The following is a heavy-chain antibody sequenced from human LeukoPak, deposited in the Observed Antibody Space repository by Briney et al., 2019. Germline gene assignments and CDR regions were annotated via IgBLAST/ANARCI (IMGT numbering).Heavy chain of an antibody. V-gene: IGHV1-2*02. Sequence: ASVKVSCKASGCTFIGYYMQWVRQAPGQGLEWMGWINPNSGVTKYAQNFQGRVTMTSDTSISTAYMDLSRLRSDDTAVYFCARSLIVVVPTAHDAFDIWGQGTMVTVSS. CDR2: INPNSGVT. J-gene: IGHJ3*02. CDR3: ARSLIVVVPTAHDAFDI. D-gene: IGHD2-2*01. CDR1: GCTFIGYY.